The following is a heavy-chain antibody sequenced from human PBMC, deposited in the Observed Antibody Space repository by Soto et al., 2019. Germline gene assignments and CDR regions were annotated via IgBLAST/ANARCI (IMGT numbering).Heavy chain of an antibody. V-gene: IGHV4-31*03. CDR1: GGSISSGGYY. J-gene: IGHJ4*02. D-gene: IGHD3-22*01. Sequence: SETLSLTCTVSGGSISSGGYYWSWIRQHPGKGLEWIGYIYYSGSTYYNPSLKSRVTTSVDRSKNQFSLKLTSVTAADTAVYYCARGAVVNFDSWGQGTLVTVSS. CDR3: ARGAVVNFDS. CDR2: IYYSGST.